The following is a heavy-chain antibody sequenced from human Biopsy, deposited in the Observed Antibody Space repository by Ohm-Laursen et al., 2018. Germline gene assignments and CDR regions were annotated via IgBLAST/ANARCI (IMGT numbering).Heavy chain of an antibody. CDR2: ISNSGNT. J-gene: IGHJ4*02. D-gene: IGHD2-15*01. Sequence: TLSLTCTVSGGSLKNYYWSWIRQPAGKGLEWIGFISNSGNTNYNPSPKSRVTISVDTSKNQISLKLGSVTVADTAVFYCARRGSGGRSFDYWGQGSLVTVSS. CDR3: ARRGSGGRSFDY. V-gene: IGHV4-59*08. CDR1: GGSLKNYY.